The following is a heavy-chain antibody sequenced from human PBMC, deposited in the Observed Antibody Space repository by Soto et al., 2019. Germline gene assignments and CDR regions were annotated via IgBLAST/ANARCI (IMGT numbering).Heavy chain of an antibody. J-gene: IGHJ6*02. D-gene: IGHD3-10*01. CDR2: IYYSGST. V-gene: IGHV4-59*12. CDR3: ARGSPTYYYGSGSYYNPRYYYGMDV. Sequence: PSETLSLTCTVSGGSISSYYWNWIRQHPGKGLEWIGYIYYSGSTYYNPSLKSRVTISVDTSKNQFSLKLSSVTAADTAVYYCARGSPTYYYGSGSYYNPRYYYGMDVWGQGTTVTVSS. CDR1: GGSISSYY.